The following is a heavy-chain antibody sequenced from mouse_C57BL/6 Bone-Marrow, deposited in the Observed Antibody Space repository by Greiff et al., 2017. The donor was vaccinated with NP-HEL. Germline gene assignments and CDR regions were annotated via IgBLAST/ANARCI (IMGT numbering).Heavy chain of an antibody. CDR2: IYPRSGNT. D-gene: IGHD1-1*01. CDR1: GYTFTSYG. V-gene: IGHV1-81*01. J-gene: IGHJ3*01. Sequence: VQLQQSGAELARPGASVKLSCKASGYTFTSYGISWVKQRPGQGLEWIGEIYPRSGNTYYNEKFKGKATLTADKSSSTAYMELRSLTSEDSAVYFCARGGYYGSSWFAYWGQGTLVTVSA. CDR3: ARGGYYGSSWFAY.